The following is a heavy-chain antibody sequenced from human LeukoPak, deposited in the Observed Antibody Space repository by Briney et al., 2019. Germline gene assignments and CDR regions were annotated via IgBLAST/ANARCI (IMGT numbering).Heavy chain of an antibody. D-gene: IGHD1-26*01. V-gene: IGHV4-59*01. CDR2: IYYSGST. CDR3: ARDRGGGSLDY. CDR1: GGSISSYY. J-gene: IGHJ4*02. Sequence: SETLSLTCTVSGGSISSYYWSWIRQPPGKGLEWIGYIYYSGSTNYNPSLKSRVTISVDTSKNQFSLKLSSVTAADTAVYYCARDRGGGSLDYWGQGTLVTVFS.